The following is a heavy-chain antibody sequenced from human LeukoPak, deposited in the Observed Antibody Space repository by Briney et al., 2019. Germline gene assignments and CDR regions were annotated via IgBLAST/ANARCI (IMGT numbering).Heavy chain of an antibody. Sequence: ASVKVSCKASGYTFPSYFMHWVRQAPGQGLEWMGIINPTGGSTTYAQKFQGRVTMTRDTSTSTVYMELSSLRSDDTAVYYCALRYYYDSSGSGDYWGQGTLVTVSS. D-gene: IGHD3-22*01. J-gene: IGHJ4*02. CDR3: ALRYYYDSSGSGDY. CDR2: INPTGGST. V-gene: IGHV1-46*01. CDR1: GYTFPSYF.